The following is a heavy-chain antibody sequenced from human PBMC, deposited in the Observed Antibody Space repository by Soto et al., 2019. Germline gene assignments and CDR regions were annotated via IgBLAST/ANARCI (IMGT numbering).Heavy chain of an antibody. D-gene: IGHD3-22*01. Sequence: PSETLSLTCAVSGDSVISNWWWGWVRQSPGKGVEWIADMLHSGNTNYSPSLESRVTLSVDKSKNQFSLKMHSMTAADTAVYFCPGPEKFYYYDNRGLPCDPWGQGPLVTVS. V-gene: IGHV4-4*02. J-gene: IGHJ5*02. CDR2: MLHSGNT. CDR3: PGPEKFYYYDNRGLPCDP. CDR1: GDSVISNWW.